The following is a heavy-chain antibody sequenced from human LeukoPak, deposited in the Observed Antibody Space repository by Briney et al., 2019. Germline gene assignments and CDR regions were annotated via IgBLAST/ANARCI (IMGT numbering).Heavy chain of an antibody. CDR2: VSSSGDII. CDR1: GFTFSDYY. Sequence: GGSLRLSCAVSGFTFSDYYMSWIRQAPGKVLEWLSYVSSSGDIIYYAHSVKGRFTISRDNATNSLYLQIISPRDADTALYFCARNHRAQNDGWPLLGSWARGTLVTVSS. D-gene: IGHD1-1*01. J-gene: IGHJ5*02. CDR3: ARNHRAQNDGWPLLGS. V-gene: IGHV3-11*01.